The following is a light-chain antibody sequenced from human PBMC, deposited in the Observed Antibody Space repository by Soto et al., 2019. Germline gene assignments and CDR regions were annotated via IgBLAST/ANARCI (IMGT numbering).Light chain of an antibody. CDR3: CSYAGSYTHV. CDR1: SSDVGAYIY. J-gene: IGLJ1*01. Sequence: QSVLTQPRSVSGSPGQSVTFSCTGTSSDVGAYIYVSWYQQHPGKAPTLIIYDVIKRPSGVPDRFSGSKSGNTASLTISGLQAEDEADYFCCSYAGSYTHVFGTGTKVTVL. V-gene: IGLV2-11*01. CDR2: DVI.